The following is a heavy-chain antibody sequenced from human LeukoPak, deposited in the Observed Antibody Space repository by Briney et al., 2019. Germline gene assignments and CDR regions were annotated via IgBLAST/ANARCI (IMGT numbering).Heavy chain of an antibody. D-gene: IGHD6-13*01. Sequence: ASVKVSCKASGGTFSSYAISWVRQAPGQGLEWMGGIIPIFGTANYAQKFQGRVTITADESTSTAYMELSSLRSEDTAVYYCARGPLSAAGNYYYYYMDVWGKGTTVTVSS. V-gene: IGHV1-69*13. CDR2: IIPIFGTA. J-gene: IGHJ6*03. CDR3: ARGPLSAAGNYYYYYMDV. CDR1: GGTFSSYA.